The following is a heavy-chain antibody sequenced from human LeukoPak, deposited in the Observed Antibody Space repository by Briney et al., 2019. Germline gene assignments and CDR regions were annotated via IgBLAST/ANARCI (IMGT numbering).Heavy chain of an antibody. D-gene: IGHD2-15*01. CDR3: ARLYCSGGSCYSDY. CDR2: IYTSGNT. J-gene: IGHJ4*02. V-gene: IGHV4-61*02. Sequence: SQTLSLTCTVSGGSISSGSYYWSWIRQPAGKGLEWTGRIYTSGNTNYNPSLKSRVTISVDTSKNQFSLKLSSVTAADTAVYYCARLYCSGGSCYSDYWGEATLVTVSS. CDR1: GGSISSGSYY.